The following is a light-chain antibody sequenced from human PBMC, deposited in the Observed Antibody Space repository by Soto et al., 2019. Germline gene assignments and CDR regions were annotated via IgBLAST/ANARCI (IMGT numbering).Light chain of an antibody. CDR3: SSYTSSSTYVV. CDR1: SSDVGGYNY. CDR2: DVS. Sequence: QSALTQPASVSGSPGQSITISCTGTSSDVGGYNYVSWYQQHPGKAPKLMIYDVSNRPSGVSNRFSGSKSGNTASLTISGLQAEDEADYYSSSYTSSSTYVVFGGGTKLTV. V-gene: IGLV2-14*01. J-gene: IGLJ2*01.